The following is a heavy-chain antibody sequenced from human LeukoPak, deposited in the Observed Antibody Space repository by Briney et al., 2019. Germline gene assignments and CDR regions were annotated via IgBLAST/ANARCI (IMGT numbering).Heavy chain of an antibody. J-gene: IGHJ3*02. CDR1: GYTFTGYY. D-gene: IGHD6-6*01. Sequence: ASVKVSCKASGYTFTGYYMHWLRQAPGQGLEWMGWINPNSGGTNYAQKFQGRVTMTRDTSISTAYMELSRLRSDDTAVYYCAATPPIAARPLNAFDIWGQGTMVTVSS. V-gene: IGHV1-2*02. CDR2: INPNSGGT. CDR3: AATPPIAARPLNAFDI.